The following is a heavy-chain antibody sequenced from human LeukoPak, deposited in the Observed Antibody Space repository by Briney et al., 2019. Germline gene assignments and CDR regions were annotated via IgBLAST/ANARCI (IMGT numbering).Heavy chain of an antibody. CDR3: AGGVGYCSGGSCYSVDY. D-gene: IGHD2-15*01. CDR1: GESFSGYY. V-gene: IGHV4-59*01. Sequence: SETLSLTCAVYGESFSGYYWSWIRQPPGKGLEWIGYIYYSGSTNYNPSLKSRVTISVDTSKNQFSLKLSSVTAADTAVYYCAGGVGYCSGGSCYSVDYWGQGTLVTVSS. CDR2: IYYSGST. J-gene: IGHJ4*02.